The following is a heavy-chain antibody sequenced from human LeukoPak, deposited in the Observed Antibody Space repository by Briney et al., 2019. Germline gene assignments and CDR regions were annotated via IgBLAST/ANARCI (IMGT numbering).Heavy chain of an antibody. V-gene: IGHV3-48*03. Sequence: GGSLRLSCAASGFTFSSYEMNWVRQAPGKGLEWVSYISSSGSTIYYADSVKGRFTISRDNAKNTLYLQMNSLRAEDTAVYYCARRPAYYDILTADWWGQGTLVTVSS. CDR3: ARRPAYYDILTADW. CDR2: ISSSGSTI. D-gene: IGHD3-9*01. CDR1: GFTFSSYE. J-gene: IGHJ4*02.